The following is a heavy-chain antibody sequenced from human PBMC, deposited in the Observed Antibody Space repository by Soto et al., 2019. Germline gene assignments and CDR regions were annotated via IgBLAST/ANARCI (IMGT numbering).Heavy chain of an antibody. Sequence: SETLSLTCAVYGGSFSGYYWSWIRQPPGKGLEWIGEINHSGSTNYNPSLKSRVTISVDTSKNQFSLKLSSVTAADTAVYYCARGQGITTVTTADYWGQGTLVTVSS. D-gene: IGHD4-17*01. CDR3: ARGQGITTVTTADY. V-gene: IGHV4-34*01. CDR2: INHSGST. CDR1: GGSFSGYY. J-gene: IGHJ4*02.